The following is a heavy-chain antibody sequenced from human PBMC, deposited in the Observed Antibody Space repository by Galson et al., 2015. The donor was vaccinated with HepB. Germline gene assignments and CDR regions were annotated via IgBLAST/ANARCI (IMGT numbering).Heavy chain of an antibody. Sequence: LSLTCAVSDGSISSYNNYWGWVRQPPGKGLEWIASIYYTGSTYFNPSLKSRVTISIDTSKNQFSLKLSSVTAADTAVYYCARDYTAYCGGNCRGFDIWGQGTLVTVSS. CDR1: DGSISSYNNY. CDR2: IYYTGST. D-gene: IGHD2-21*02. J-gene: IGHJ3*02. CDR3: ARDYTAYCGGNCRGFDI. V-gene: IGHV4-39*07.